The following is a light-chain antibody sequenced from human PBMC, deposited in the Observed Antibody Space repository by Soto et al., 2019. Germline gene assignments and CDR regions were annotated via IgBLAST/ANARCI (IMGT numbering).Light chain of an antibody. CDR1: SSDVGGYNS. J-gene: IGLJ1*01. V-gene: IGLV2-14*01. CDR2: EVS. CDR3: SSYTGSITPYV. Sequence: QSVLTQPASVSGSPGQSITISCTGTSSDVGGYNSVSWYQQHPDKAPKLIIYEVSNRPSGVSGRFSGSKSGNTASLTISGLQAEDEADYYCSSYTGSITPYVFGTGTKVTVL.